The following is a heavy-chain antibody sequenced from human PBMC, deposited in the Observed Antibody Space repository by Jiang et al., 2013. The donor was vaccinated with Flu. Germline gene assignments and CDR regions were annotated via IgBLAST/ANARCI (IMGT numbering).Heavy chain of an antibody. V-gene: IGHV6-1*01. CDR2: TYYRSKWYN. J-gene: IGHJ5*02. Sequence: QTLSLTCAISGDSVSSDTAAWNWIRQSPSRGLEWLGRTYYRSKWYNDSAASVRSRIIINPDTSNNHFSLQLNSVTPEDTALYYCVRERETGTSFHNSFDPWGQGTLVTVSS. CDR1: GDSVSSDTAA. CDR3: VRERETGTSFHNSFDP. D-gene: IGHD1-1*01.